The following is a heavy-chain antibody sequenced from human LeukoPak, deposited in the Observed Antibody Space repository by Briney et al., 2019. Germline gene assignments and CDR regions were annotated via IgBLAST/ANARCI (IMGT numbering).Heavy chain of an antibody. Sequence: GASVKVSCKASGGIFSDFAVSWVRQAPGQGLEWLGMIIPIFGTANYAQDLQGRVTMTADESTRTAYMELSSLRSEDTASYYCALTAHGNSYAPKYFHHWGQGTLVTVSS. J-gene: IGHJ1*01. V-gene: IGHV1-69*13. CDR3: ALTAHGNSYAPKYFHH. CDR2: IIPIFGTA. D-gene: IGHD5-18*01. CDR1: GGIFSDFA.